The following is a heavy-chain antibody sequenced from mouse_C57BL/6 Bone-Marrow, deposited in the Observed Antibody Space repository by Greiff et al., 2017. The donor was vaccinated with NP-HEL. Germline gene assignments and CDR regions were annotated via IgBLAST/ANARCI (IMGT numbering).Heavy chain of an antibody. V-gene: IGHV1-69*01. CDR1: GYTFTSYW. Sequence: VQLQQSGAELVMPGASVKLSCKASGYTFTSYWMHWVKQRPGQGLEWIGEIDPSDSYTNYNQKFKGKSTLTVDKSSSTAYMQRSSLTSEDSAVYYCASYYGYDGGFAYWGQGTLVTVSA. CDR3: ASYYGYDGGFAY. CDR2: IDPSDSYT. D-gene: IGHD2-2*01. J-gene: IGHJ3*01.